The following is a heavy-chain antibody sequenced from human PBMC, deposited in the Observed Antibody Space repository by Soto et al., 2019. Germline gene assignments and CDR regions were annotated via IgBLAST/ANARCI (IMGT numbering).Heavy chain of an antibody. CDR1: GGSISSGGYY. CDR2: IYYSGST. Sequence: SETLSLTCTVSGGSISSGGYYWSWIRQHPGKGLEWIGYIYYSGSTYYNPSLKSRVTISVDTSKNQFSLKLSSVTAADTAVYYCARLGFVGSGFYFDYWGQGTLVTVS. D-gene: IGHD1-26*01. V-gene: IGHV4-31*03. J-gene: IGHJ4*02. CDR3: ARLGFVGSGFYFDY.